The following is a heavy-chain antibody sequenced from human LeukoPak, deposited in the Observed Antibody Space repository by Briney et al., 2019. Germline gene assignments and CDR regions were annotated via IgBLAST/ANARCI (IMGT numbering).Heavy chain of an antibody. CDR3: ARGGTWPTESDY. J-gene: IGHJ4*02. Sequence: SETMSLTCAVYGGSFSGYYWSWIRQPPGKGLEWLGEINHSGSTNYNPSLKSRVTISVGTSRNQFSLRLSSVTAADTAVYYCARGGTWPTESDYWGLGTLVTVSS. D-gene: IGHD3/OR15-3a*01. V-gene: IGHV4-34*01. CDR2: INHSGST. CDR1: GGSFSGYY.